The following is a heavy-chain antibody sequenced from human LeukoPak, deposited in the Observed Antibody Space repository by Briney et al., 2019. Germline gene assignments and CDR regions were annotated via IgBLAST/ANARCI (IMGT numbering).Heavy chain of an antibody. CDR2: TYTGGNS. CDR3: ARDPYNHYCSSTSCPAEYFQH. D-gene: IGHD2-2*01. J-gene: IGHJ1*01. Sequence: GGSLRLSCAASGFTVSSIHMVWVRQAPGKGLEWVSVTYTGGNSYYADSVKGRFIISRDISKNTLYLQMNSLRAEDTAVYYCARDPYNHYCSSTSCPAEYFQHWGQGTLVSVSS. CDR1: GFTVSSIH. V-gene: IGHV3-53*01.